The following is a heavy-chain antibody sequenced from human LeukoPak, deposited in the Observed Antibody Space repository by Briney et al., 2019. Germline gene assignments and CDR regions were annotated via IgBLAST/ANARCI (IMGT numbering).Heavy chain of an antibody. J-gene: IGHJ4*02. Sequence: ASVNVSCKASGSTFTVCYIHWVRQAPGQGLEWMGWINPDSGATNYAQKFQGRVTMTGDTSISTAYMELSGLRSGDTAVYYCARETTGWGGSDYWGQGTLVTVSS. D-gene: IGHD1-14*01. CDR1: GSTFTVCY. CDR2: INPDSGAT. CDR3: ARETTGWGGSDY. V-gene: IGHV1-2*02.